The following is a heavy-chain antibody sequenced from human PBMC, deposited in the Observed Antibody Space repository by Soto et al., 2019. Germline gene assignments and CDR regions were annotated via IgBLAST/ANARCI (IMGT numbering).Heavy chain of an antibody. CDR1: GGSISKFY. V-gene: IGHV4-4*07. CDR2: VYATGTT. J-gene: IGHJ5*02. CDR3: VRDGSKSLRDWFAP. Sequence: QVQLQESGPGLVKPSETLSLTCNVSGGSISKFYWAWIRKTAGNGLEWMGRVYATGTTDYNPSLRSCVAMSVDISKKTFSLRLRSVTGADSGVYYCVRDGSKSLRDWFAPWGQGILVTVSS.